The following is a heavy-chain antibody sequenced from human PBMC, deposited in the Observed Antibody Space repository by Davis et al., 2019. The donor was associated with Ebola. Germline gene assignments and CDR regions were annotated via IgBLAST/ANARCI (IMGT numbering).Heavy chain of an antibody. CDR3: ARGYQLLPYGMDV. D-gene: IGHD2-2*01. Sequence: GESLKISCAASGFTFSGSAMHWVRQASGKGLEWVGRIRSKANSYATAYAASVKGRFTISRDNAKNTLYLQMNSLRAEDTAVYYCARGYQLLPYGMDVWGQGTTVTVSS. V-gene: IGHV3-73*01. CDR1: GFTFSGSA. CDR2: IRSKANSYAT. J-gene: IGHJ6*02.